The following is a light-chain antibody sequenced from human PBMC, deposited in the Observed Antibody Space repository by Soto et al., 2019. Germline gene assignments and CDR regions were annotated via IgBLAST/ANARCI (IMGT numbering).Light chain of an antibody. CDR1: SSDVGGYNS. CDR2: DVT. V-gene: IGLV2-14*01. Sequence: QSVLTQPASVSGSPGQSITISCTGTSSDVGGYNSVSWYRQDPGKAPRLMIYDVTNRLSGVSNRFSGSKSGNTASLTISGLQAEDEADYYCSSFTSSITYVFGTGTKVTV. CDR3: SSFTSSITYV. J-gene: IGLJ1*01.